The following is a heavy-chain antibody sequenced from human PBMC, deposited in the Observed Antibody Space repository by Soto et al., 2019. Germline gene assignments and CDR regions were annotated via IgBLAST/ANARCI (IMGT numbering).Heavy chain of an antibody. CDR1: GFSLSTSGMR. CDR3: ARTVRNYYDSSGPYYFDY. V-gene: IGHV2-70*04. Sequence: SGPTLVNPTQTLTLTCTFSGFSLSTSGMRVSWIRQPPGKALEWLARIHWDDDKFYSTSLKTRLTISKDTSKNQVVLTMTNMDPVDTATYYCARTVRNYYDSSGPYYFDYWGQGTLVTVSS. D-gene: IGHD3-22*01. CDR2: IHWDDDK. J-gene: IGHJ4*02.